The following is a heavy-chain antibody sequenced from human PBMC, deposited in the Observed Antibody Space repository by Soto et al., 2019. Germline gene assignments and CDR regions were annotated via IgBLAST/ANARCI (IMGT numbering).Heavy chain of an antibody. CDR2: IFYSGTT. CDR1: GGSVSSGGYY. V-gene: IGHV4-31*03. D-gene: IGHD4-17*01. Sequence: QVQLQESGPGLVKPSQTLSLTCNVSGGSVSSGGYYWSWIRQHPGGGLEWIGYIFYSGTTYYNPSLKSRLTISLDTSKNQFSLRLTSVTAADTAVYYCAGVIDGDYYTYWGQGALVTVSS. CDR3: AGVIDGDYYTY. J-gene: IGHJ4*02.